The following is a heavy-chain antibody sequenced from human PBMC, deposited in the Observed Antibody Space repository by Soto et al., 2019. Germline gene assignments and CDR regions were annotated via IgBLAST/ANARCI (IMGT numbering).Heavy chain of an antibody. CDR2: ISRSGSTI. D-gene: IGHD6-6*01. CDR1: GFTFGTYE. V-gene: IGHV3-48*03. Sequence: EVQLVESGGGLVQPGGSLRLSCAASGFTFGTYEMNWVRQAPGKGLEWVSYISRSGSTIYYADSVKGRFTISRENAKNSRYLQLNRLRAEDTAVYYCARDSSLSSSSYLSYYYGMDVWGQGTTVTVSS. J-gene: IGHJ6*02. CDR3: ARDSSLSSSSYLSYYYGMDV.